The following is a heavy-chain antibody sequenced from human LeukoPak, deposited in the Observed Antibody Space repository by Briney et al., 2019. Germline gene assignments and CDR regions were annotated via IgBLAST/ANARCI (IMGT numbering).Heavy chain of an antibody. J-gene: IGHJ5*02. CDR2: ISSSSSYI. V-gene: IGHV3-21*04. CDR1: GFTFSSYS. D-gene: IGHD3-10*01. Sequence: PGGSLRLSCAASGFTFSSYSMNWVRQAPGKGLEWVSSISSSSSYIYYADSVKGRFTISRDNSKNTLYLQMNSLRSDDTAVYYRARWRAQNYYGSGEILFDPWGQGTLVTVSS. CDR3: ARWRAQNYYGSGEILFDP.